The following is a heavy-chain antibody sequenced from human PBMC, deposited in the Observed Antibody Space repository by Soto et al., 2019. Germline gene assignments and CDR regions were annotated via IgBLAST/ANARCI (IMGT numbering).Heavy chain of an antibody. CDR3: ARIVGYCSGGSCYSNRYYYYGMDV. D-gene: IGHD2-15*01. CDR2: IIPIFGTA. V-gene: IGHV1-69*13. J-gene: IGHJ6*02. CDR1: GGTFSSYS. Sequence: SVKVSCKASGGTFSSYSISWVLQAPGQGLEWMGGIIPIFGTANYAQKFQGRVTITADESTSTAYMELSSLRSEDTAVYYCARIVGYCSGGSCYSNRYYYYGMDVWGQGTTVTVSS.